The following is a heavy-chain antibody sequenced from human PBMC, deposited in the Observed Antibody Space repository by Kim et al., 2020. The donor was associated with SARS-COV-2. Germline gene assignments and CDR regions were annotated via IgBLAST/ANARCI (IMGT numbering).Heavy chain of an antibody. CDR2: GST. Sequence: GSTYHNPSLKSRVTISVDTSKNQFSLKLSSVTAADTAVYYCARGRSWFDPWGQGTLVTVSS. V-gene: IGHV4-39*07. J-gene: IGHJ5*02. CDR3: ARGRSWFDP.